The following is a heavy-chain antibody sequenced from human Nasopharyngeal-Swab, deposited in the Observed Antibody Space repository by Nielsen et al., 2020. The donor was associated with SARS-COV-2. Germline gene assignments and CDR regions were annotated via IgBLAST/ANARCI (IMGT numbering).Heavy chain of an antibody. CDR2: ISYDGSNK. J-gene: IGHJ6*02. D-gene: IGHD6-13*01. V-gene: IGHV3-30*04. CDR3: ASSPGIAAPTGMDV. CDR1: GFTFSSYA. Sequence: LKISCAASGFTFSSYAMHWVRQAPGKGLEWVAVISYDGSNKYYADSVKGRFTISRDNSKNTLYLQMNSLRAEDTAVYYCASSPGIAAPTGMDVWGQGITVTVSS.